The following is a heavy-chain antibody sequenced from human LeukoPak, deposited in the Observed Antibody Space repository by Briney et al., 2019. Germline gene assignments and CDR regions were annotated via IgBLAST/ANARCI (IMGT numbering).Heavy chain of an antibody. CDR2: IYIDGST. CDR3: ATVRGDYARGMNGMDV. Sequence: GGSLRLSCAPSGFTVSSRYMSWVRQAPGKGLEWVSVIYIDGSTYYTDSVKGRFTISRDNFKNTLYLRMNSLRAEDTAVYYCATVRGDYARGMNGMDVWGKGTTVTVSS. CDR1: GFTVSSRY. J-gene: IGHJ6*04. D-gene: IGHD4-17*01. V-gene: IGHV3-53*01.